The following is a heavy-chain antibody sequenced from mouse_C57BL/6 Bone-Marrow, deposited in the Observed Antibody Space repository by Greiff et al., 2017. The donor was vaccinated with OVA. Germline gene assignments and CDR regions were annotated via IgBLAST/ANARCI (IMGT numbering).Heavy chain of an antibody. D-gene: IGHD2-1*01. CDR2: IYPSDSET. Sequence: VQLQQPGAELVRPGSSVKLSCKASGYTFTSYWMDWVKQRPGQGLEWIGNIYPSDSETHYNQKFKDKATLTVDKSSSTAYMQLSSLTSEDSAVYYGARERDGNNFYFDYWGQGTTLTVSS. V-gene: IGHV1-61*01. J-gene: IGHJ2*01. CDR1: GYTFTSYW. CDR3: ARERDGNNFYFDY.